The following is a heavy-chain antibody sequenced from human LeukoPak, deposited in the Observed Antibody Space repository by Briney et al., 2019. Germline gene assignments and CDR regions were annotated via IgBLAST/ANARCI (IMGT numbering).Heavy chain of an antibody. J-gene: IGHJ6*03. CDR2: IYSGST. D-gene: IGHD1-1*01. CDR1: GFTVTSNS. CDR3: ARDSGTTGTRSLGGYYYYMDV. V-gene: IGHV3-53*01. Sequence: GGSLRLSCTVSGFTVTSNSMSWVRQAPGKGLEWVSFIYSGSTHYSDSVKGRFTISRDNSKNTLYLQMNSLRAEDTAVYYCARDSGTTGTRSLGGYYYYMDVWGKGTTVTVSS.